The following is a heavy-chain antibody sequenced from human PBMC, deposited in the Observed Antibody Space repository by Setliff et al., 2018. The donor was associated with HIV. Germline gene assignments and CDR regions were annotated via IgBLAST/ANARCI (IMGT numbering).Heavy chain of an antibody. D-gene: IGHD1-26*01. CDR1: GGSISSGSYY. CDR3: ARIGEWELLKGRAFDI. CDR2: IYTSGST. V-gene: IGHV4-61*09. Sequence: SETLSLTCTVSGGSISSGSYYWSWIRQPAGKGLEWIGHIYTSGSTNYNPSLKSRVTISVDTSKNQFSLKLNSVTAADTAVYYCARIGEWELLKGRAFDIWGQGTMVTVSS. J-gene: IGHJ3*02.